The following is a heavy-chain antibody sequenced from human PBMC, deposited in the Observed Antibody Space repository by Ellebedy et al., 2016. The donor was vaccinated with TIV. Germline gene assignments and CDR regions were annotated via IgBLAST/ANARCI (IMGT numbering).Heavy chain of an antibody. D-gene: IGHD2/OR15-2a*01. J-gene: IGHJ3*02. V-gene: IGHV3-11*01. CDR1: GFTFSDYY. Sequence: PGGSLRLSCAASGFTFSDYYMSWIRQAPGKGLEWVSYISGSGRTIYYAASVKGRFTISRDNAKNSLYLQMNSLRAEDTAVYYCARDKGRIAASDIWGQGTMVTVSS. CDR2: ISGSGRTI. CDR3: ARDKGRIAASDI.